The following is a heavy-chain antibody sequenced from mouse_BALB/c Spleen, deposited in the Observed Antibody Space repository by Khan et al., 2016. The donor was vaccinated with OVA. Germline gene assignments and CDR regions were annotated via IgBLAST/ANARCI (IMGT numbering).Heavy chain of an antibody. CDR1: EYTFTNYV. J-gene: IGHJ2*01. CDR3: TRFHGGY. Sequence: QIQLVQSGPELKKPGETVKISCKASEYTFTNYVMNWVKQSPGKGLKWMGWINTYTGEPTYADDFMGRFAFSLETSVSTAYLQINSLKYEDTATYFCTRFHGGYWGQGTTLTVSS. CDR2: INTYTGEP. V-gene: IGHV9-3-1*01.